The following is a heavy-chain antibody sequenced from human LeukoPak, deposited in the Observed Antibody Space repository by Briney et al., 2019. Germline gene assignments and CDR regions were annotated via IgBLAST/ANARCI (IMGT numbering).Heavy chain of an antibody. CDR3: AKAHIVVVPAARVFDY. Sequence: PGGSLRLSCAASGFTFSSYAMSWVRQAPGKGLEWVSAISGSGGSTYYADSVKGRFTISRDNSKNTLYLQMNSLRAEDTAVYYCAKAHIVVVPAARVFDYWGQGTLVTVSS. CDR1: GFTFSSYA. J-gene: IGHJ4*02. D-gene: IGHD2-2*01. CDR2: ISGSGGST. V-gene: IGHV3-23*01.